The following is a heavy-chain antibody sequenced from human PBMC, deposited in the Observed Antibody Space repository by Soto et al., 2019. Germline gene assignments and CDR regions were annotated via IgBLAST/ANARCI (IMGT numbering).Heavy chain of an antibody. V-gene: IGHV3-33*01. CDR1: GFTFSSYG. D-gene: IGHD2-15*01. CDR3: ARGHGGVVALIFDAFDI. CDR2: IWYDGSNK. Sequence: GGSLRLSCAASGFTFSSYGMHWVRQAPGKGLEWVAVIWYDGSNKYYADSVKGRFTISRDNSKNTLYLQMNSLRAEDTAVYYCARGHGGVVALIFDAFDIWGQGTMVTVSS. J-gene: IGHJ3*02.